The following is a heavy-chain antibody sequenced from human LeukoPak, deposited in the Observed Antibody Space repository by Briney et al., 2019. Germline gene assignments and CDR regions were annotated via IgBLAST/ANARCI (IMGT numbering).Heavy chain of an antibody. CDR1: GGSISSNA. Sequence: SETLSLTCSVSGGSISSNAWSWIRQPPGKGLEWIGYIYYSGSTNYNPSLKSRVTMSIDTSKKQFSLNMRSMTAADTAVYYCARDYYDIRGDAFDIWGQGTTVSVSS. CDR2: IYYSGST. V-gene: IGHV4-59*01. D-gene: IGHD3-22*01. CDR3: ARDYYDIRGDAFDI. J-gene: IGHJ3*02.